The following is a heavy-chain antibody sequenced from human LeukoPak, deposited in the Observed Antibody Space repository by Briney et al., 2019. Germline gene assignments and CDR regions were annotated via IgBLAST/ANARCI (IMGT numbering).Heavy chain of an antibody. CDR1: GYSISSGYY. CDR3: ARDSTRWLGFGSYGMDV. CDR2: IYHSGST. D-gene: IGHD3-10*01. V-gene: IGHV4-38-2*02. J-gene: IGHJ6*02. Sequence: PSETLSLTCTVSGYSISSGYYWGWIRQPPGKGLEWIGSIYHSGSTYYNPSLKSRVTISVDTSKNQFSLKLSSVTAADTAVYYCARDSTRWLGFGSYGMDVWGQGTTVTVSS.